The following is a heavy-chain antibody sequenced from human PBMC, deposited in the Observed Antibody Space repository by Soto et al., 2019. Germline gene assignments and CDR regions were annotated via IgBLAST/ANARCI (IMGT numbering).Heavy chain of an antibody. CDR3: ANSRRSVVVPAAMQFAP. Sequence: GRAVRLSGAACGVTVSRYAMSWVRQAQGKGLEWVSAISGSGGSTYYADSVKGRFTISRDNSKNTLYLQMNSLRAEDTAVYYCANSRRSVVVPAAMQFAPWGQRTLVTVSS. V-gene: IGHV3-23*01. CDR1: GVTVSRYA. CDR2: ISGSGGST. D-gene: IGHD2-2*01. J-gene: IGHJ5*02.